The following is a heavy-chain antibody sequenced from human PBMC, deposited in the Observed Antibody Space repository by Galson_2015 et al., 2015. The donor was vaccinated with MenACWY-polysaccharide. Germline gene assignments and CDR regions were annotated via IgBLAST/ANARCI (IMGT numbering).Heavy chain of an antibody. CDR3: TRTAAAGQGYFDY. J-gene: IGHJ4*03. D-gene: IGHD6-13*01. Sequence: PALVKPTQTLTLTCTFSGFSLSTTGMRVSWIRQPPGKALEWLARLGWNDGKFYSTSLKTRLTISKDTSKNQVVLTMSNMDPVDTATYYCTRTAAAGQGYFDYWGQGTQVTVSS. V-gene: IGHV2-70*04. CDR2: LGWNDGK. CDR1: GFSLSTTGMR.